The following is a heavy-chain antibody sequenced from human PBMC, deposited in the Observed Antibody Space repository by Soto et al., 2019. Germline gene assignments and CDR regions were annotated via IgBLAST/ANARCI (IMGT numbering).Heavy chain of an antibody. CDR1: GFTFSGSA. J-gene: IGHJ5*02. CDR2: IRSKANSYAT. D-gene: IGHD6-19*01. CDR3: TTLHSIAVAGTNWFDP. V-gene: IGHV3-73*02. Sequence: EVQLVESGGGLVQPGGSLKLSCAASGFTFSGSAMHWVRQASGKGLEWVGRIRSKANSYATAYAASVKGRFTISRDDSKNTAYLQMNSLKTEDTDVYYCTTLHSIAVAGTNWFDPWGQGTLVTVSS.